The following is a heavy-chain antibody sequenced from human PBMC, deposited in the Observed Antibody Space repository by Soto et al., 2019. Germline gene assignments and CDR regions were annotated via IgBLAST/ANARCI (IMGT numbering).Heavy chain of an antibody. CDR1: GFSFSSYG. CDR2: ISDDEKRK. CDR3: ANAGVSLFEY. J-gene: IGHJ4*02. Sequence: QVQLVESGGGVVQPGSSLRLSCAASGFSFSSYGMNWVRQAPGRGLEWVALISDDEKRKYYVDSVKGRFTISRDNSRDTLSLQMNSLRPEDTAVYYCANAGVSLFEYWGQGTVVTVSS. V-gene: IGHV3-30*18. D-gene: IGHD3-10*01.